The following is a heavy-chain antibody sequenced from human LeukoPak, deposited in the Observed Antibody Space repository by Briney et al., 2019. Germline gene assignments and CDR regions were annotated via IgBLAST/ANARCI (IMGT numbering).Heavy chain of an antibody. V-gene: IGHV3-23*01. CDR1: GFTFSMYA. CDR2: ITSRDGTT. D-gene: IGHD3-22*01. Sequence: PGGSLRLSCEASGFTFSMYAMSWVRQTPGKGLQWVSSITSRDGTTYYPDSVKRRSTISRDNSEHPLYLPMRSLRAEDTAIYYCARDRPNYYGSDGHYYRRDGDHWGQGTLVTVSS. CDR3: ARDRPNYYGSDGHYYRRDGDH. J-gene: IGHJ5*02.